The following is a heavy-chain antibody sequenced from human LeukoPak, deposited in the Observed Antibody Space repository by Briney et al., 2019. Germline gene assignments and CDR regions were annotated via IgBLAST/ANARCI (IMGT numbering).Heavy chain of an antibody. D-gene: IGHD3-22*01. Sequence: PSETLSLTSTVSGDSISSNIYYSGWPRQPPGRGLGCLGSIDYSGSTYNNPYLKTLVTISVDTSKNQFSLKLSSVTAADTAVNYLATWGDDYDSSGYINWGQGTLVTVSS. CDR2: IDYSGST. CDR3: ATWGDDYDSSGYIN. V-gene: IGHV4-39*01. J-gene: IGHJ4*02. CDR1: GDSISSNIYY.